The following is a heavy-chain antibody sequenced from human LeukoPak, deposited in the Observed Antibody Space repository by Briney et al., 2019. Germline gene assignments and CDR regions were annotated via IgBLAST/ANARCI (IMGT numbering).Heavy chain of an antibody. V-gene: IGHV4-59*01. J-gene: IGHJ5*02. CDR2: IYYSGST. CDR1: GGSISSYY. D-gene: IGHD3-16*01. CDR3: ARGSLGRRDNWFDP. Sequence: PSETLSLTCTVSGGSISSYYWSWIRQPPGKGLEWIGYIYYSGSTNYNPSLKSRVTISVDTSKNQFSLKLNSVTAADTAVYYCARGSLGRRDNWFDPWGQGTLVTVSS.